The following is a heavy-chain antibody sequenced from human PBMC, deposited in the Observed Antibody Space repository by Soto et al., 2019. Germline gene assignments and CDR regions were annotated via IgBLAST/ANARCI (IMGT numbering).Heavy chain of an antibody. J-gene: IGHJ4*02. CDR1: GYTFTNYG. D-gene: IGHD3-22*01. CDR3: AREAPGDYDSSGYYYDVELDY. CDR2: ISAYNGNT. Sequence: ASVKVSCKASGYTFTNYGINWVRQAPGQGLEWMGWISAYNGNTNYAQKLQGRVTMTTDTSTNTAYMELRSLRSDDTAVYYCAREAPGDYDSSGYYYDVELDYWGLGTVVTVSS. V-gene: IGHV1-18*01.